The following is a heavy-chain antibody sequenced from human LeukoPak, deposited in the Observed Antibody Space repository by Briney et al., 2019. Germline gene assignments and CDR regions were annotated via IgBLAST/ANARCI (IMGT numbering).Heavy chain of an antibody. CDR1: GFTVSSNY. CDR3: ARSFTMVRGVIKSSSFGY. J-gene: IGHJ4*02. CDR2: IYSGGST. V-gene: IGHV3-53*01. D-gene: IGHD3-10*01. Sequence: GGSLRLSCAASGFTVSSNYMSWVRQAPGKGLEWVSIIYSGGSTFYADSVKGRFTISRDNSKSTLYLQMNSLRAEDTAVYYCARSFTMVRGVIKSSSFGYWGQGTLVTVSS.